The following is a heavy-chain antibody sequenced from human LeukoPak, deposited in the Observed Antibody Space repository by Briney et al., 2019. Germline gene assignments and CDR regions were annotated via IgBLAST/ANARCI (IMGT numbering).Heavy chain of an antibody. D-gene: IGHD2-15*01. CDR2: ITGNGGST. Sequence: GGSLRLSCAASGFTFSTYAINWVRQVPGKGLEWVSSITGNGGSTYLADSVKGRFTISRDNSRNTLYLQMNSLRAEDTAVYYYAKATLGSCSGARCYPFDYWGQGTLVTVSS. CDR1: GFTFSTYA. J-gene: IGHJ4*02. V-gene: IGHV3-23*01. CDR3: AKATLGSCSGARCYPFDY.